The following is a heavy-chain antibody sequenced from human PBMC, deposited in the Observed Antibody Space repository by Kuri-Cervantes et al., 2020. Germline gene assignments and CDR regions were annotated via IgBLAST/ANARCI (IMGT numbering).Heavy chain of an antibody. V-gene: IGHV3-48*01. J-gene: IGHJ4*02. Sequence: GGSLRLSCAASGFTFSSYSMNWVRQAPGKGLEWVSYISSSSSTIYYADSVKGRFTISRDNAKNSLYLQMNSLRAEDTAVYYCARDPRGNGVRGFDYWGQGALVTVSS. CDR2: ISSSSSTI. D-gene: IGHD2-8*01. CDR3: ARDPRGNGVRGFDY. CDR1: GFTFSSYS.